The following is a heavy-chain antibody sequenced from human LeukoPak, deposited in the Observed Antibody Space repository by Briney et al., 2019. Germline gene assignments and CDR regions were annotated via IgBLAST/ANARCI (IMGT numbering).Heavy chain of an antibody. CDR1: GYTFTSYY. J-gene: IGHJ3*02. Sequence: ASVKVSCKASGYTFTSYYMHWVRQAPEQGLEWMGIINPSGGSTSYAQKFQGGVTMTRDTSTSTVYMELSSLRSEDTAVYYCARGGEWLDAFDIWGQGTMVTVSS. CDR2: INPSGGST. CDR3: ARGGEWLDAFDI. D-gene: IGHD5-12*01. V-gene: IGHV1-46*01.